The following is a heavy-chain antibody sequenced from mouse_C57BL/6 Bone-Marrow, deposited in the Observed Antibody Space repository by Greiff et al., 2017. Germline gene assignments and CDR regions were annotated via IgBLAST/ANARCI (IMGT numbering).Heavy chain of an antibody. CDR3: ARKLGVRWYFDV. D-gene: IGHD3-1*01. CDR1: GYTFTGYW. CDR2: MLPGSGST. Sequence: QVQLKESGAELMKPGASVKLSCKATGYTFTGYWIEWVKQRPGHGLEWIGEMLPGSGSTNYNEKFKGKATFTADTFSNTAYMQLSSLTTKDSAIYYCARKLGVRWYFDVWGTGTTVTVSS. J-gene: IGHJ1*03. V-gene: IGHV1-9*01.